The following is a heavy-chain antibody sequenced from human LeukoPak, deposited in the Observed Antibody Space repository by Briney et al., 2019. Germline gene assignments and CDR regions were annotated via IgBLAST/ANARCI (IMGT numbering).Heavy chain of an antibody. CDR1: GFTFRNYS. Sequence: GGSLRLSCAASGFTFRNYSMSWVRQAPGKGLEWVSGISGRDDSTYFADSVKGRFFISRDTSKNTVHLQMNSLRLEDTALYYCAKANFAWGYWYFDLWGRGTPVTVSS. D-gene: IGHD3-9*01. J-gene: IGHJ2*01. CDR2: ISGRDDST. V-gene: IGHV3-23*01. CDR3: AKANFAWGYWYFDL.